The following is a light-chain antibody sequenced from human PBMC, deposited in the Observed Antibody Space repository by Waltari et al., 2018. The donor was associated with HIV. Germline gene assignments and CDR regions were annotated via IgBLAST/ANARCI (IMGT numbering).Light chain of an antibody. CDR3: QQYGGAPIT. J-gene: IGKJ5*01. CDR2: GAS. CDR1: QSVNINY. Sequence: ESVLTQSPGTLSLSPAETANLPFRPSQSVNINYLDWYQHKPGQAPRLLIYGASSRATGIPDRFSGSGSGTDFTLTISRLEPEDSAVYYCQQYGGAPITFGQGTRLEIK. V-gene: IGKV3-20*01.